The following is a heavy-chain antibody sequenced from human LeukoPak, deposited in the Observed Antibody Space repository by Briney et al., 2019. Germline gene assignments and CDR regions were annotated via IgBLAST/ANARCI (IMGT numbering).Heavy chain of an antibody. J-gene: IGHJ6*02. D-gene: IGHD3-10*01. CDR2: ISYDGSNK. CDR3: AKARGSGNYYNVMDV. V-gene: IGHV3-30*18. Sequence: PGRSLRLSCAASGFTFSSYGMHWVRQAPGKGPEWVAVISYDGSNKYYADSVKGRFTISRDNSKNTLYVQMNSLRAEDTAVYYCAKARGSGNYYNVMDVWGQGTTVTVSS. CDR1: GFTFSSYG.